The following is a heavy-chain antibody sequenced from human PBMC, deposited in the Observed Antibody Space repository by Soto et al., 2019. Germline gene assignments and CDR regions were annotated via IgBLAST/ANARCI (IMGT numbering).Heavy chain of an antibody. CDR3: ASPKIAFYNWFDP. D-gene: IGHD3-3*02. Sequence: QLQLQESGPGLVKPSETLSLTCTVSGGSISSSSYYWGWIRQPPWKGLEWIGSIYYSGSTYYNPSLKSRVTISVDTSKNQFSLKLSSVIAADTAVYYCASPKIAFYNWFDPWGQGTLVTVSS. V-gene: IGHV4-39*01. CDR2: IYYSGST. J-gene: IGHJ5*02. CDR1: GGSISSSSYY.